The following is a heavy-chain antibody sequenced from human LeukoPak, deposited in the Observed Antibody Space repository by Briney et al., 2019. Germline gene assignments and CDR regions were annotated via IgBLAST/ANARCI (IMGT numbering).Heavy chain of an antibody. Sequence: SETLSLTCSVSGGSISSSSDYWGWIRQPPGKGLEWIGSIYYSGSTYYNPSLKSRVTISVDTSKNQFSLKLSSVTAADTAVYYCAGADLSSSWYSFDYWGQGTLVTVSS. CDR1: GGSISSSSDY. D-gene: IGHD6-13*01. J-gene: IGHJ4*02. V-gene: IGHV4-39*07. CDR2: IYYSGST. CDR3: AGADLSSSWYSFDY.